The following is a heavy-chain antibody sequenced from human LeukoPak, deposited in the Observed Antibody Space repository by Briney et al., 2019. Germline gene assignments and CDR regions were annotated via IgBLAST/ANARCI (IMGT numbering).Heavy chain of an antibody. CDR3: ARDLSPWETRNPDAFDI. CDR1: GFTVSSNY. Sequence: GGSLRLSCAASGFTVSSNYMSWVRQAPGKGLEWVSVIYSASSTYYADSVKGRFSISRDNSKNTLYLQMNSLRVEDTAVYYCARDLSPWETRNPDAFDIWGQGTTVTVSS. V-gene: IGHV3-53*01. J-gene: IGHJ3*02. D-gene: IGHD1-14*01. CDR2: IYSASST.